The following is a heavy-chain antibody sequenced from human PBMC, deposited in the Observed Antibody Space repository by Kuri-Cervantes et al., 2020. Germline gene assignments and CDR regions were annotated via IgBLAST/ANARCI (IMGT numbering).Heavy chain of an antibody. D-gene: IGHD3-16*01. CDR2: ISSSGGGK. CDR1: GFSFNNHA. V-gene: IGHV3-23*01. Sequence: GGSLRLSCAASGFSFNNHAMSWVRQAPGKGLEWVSSISSSGGGKYYADSVRGRFTISRDNARASLYLQMNSLRAEDTAVYYCARDRGFMFDYCAQGTLVTVSS. CDR3: ARDRGFMFDY. J-gene: IGHJ4*02.